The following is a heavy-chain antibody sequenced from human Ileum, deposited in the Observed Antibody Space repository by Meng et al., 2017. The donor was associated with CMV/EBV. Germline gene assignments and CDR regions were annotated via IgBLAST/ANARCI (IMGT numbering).Heavy chain of an antibody. CDR2: IHPSGST. CDR1: GGSFSNYY. D-gene: IGHD5-24*01. V-gene: IGHV4-34*01. Sequence: QGQLQQWGAGLLKPSETLSLTCGVYGGSFSNYYWSWIRQSPGKGLEWIGEIHPSGSTYYNPSLNSRVTMSVDTSKNQFPLNLRSVTAADTAVYYCSRGADAYKSGRSWGQGTLVTVSS. J-gene: IGHJ5*02. CDR3: SRGADAYKSGRS.